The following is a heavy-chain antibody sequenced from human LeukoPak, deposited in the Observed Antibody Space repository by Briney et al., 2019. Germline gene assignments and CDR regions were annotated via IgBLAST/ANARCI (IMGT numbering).Heavy chain of an antibody. V-gene: IGHV3-74*01. CDR1: GFTFSIYW. D-gene: IGHD3-10*01. CDR3: AKFIRRGHFDY. CDR2: INTDGSSR. J-gene: IGHJ4*02. Sequence: GGSLRLSCAAAGFTFSIYWIHWVRQAPGKGLVWVSRINTDGSSRHYADSVKGRFTISRDNAKNTLYLQMNCLRAEDTGVYYCAKFIRRGHFDYCGQGTLVTVSS.